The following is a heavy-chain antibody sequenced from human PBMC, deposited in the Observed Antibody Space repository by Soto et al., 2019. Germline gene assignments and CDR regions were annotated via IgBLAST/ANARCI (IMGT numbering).Heavy chain of an antibody. CDR1: GFSFSAYA. D-gene: IGHD6-13*01. CDR2: LTDSGDST. V-gene: IGHV3-23*01. Sequence: GGSLRLSCAASGFSFSAYAMAWVRQAPGKGLDWVSPLTDSGDSTYYSDAVKGRFTISRDNSKNTVFLHLNSLRAEDTAVYYCAKDAAGRVAARFERWGQGSLVTVSS. CDR3: AKDAAGRVAARFER. J-gene: IGHJ4*02.